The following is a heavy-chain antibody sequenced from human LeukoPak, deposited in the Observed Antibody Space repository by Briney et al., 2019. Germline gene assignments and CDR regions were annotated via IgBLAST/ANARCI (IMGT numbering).Heavy chain of an antibody. CDR2: ISGSGGTT. CDR1: GFTFSSYA. D-gene: IGHD3-3*01. CDR3: ATYYDFWSGYMYYFDY. V-gene: IGHV3-23*01. Sequence: AGGSLRLSCAASGFTFSSYAMSWVRQAPGKGLEWVSAISGSGGTTYYADSVKGRFTVSRDNSKNTLYLQMNSLRAEDTAVYYCATYYDFWSGYMYYFDYWGQGTLVTVSS. J-gene: IGHJ4*02.